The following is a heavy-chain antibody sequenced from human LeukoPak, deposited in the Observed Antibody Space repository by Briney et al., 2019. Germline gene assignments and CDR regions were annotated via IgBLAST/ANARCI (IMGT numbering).Heavy chain of an antibody. D-gene: IGHD3-10*01. V-gene: IGHV1-2*04. CDR3: AREITMVRGGAFDI. Sequence: ASVKVSCKASGYTFTSYGISWVRQAPGQGLEWMGWINPNSGGTNYAQKFQGWVTMTRDTSISTAYMELSRLRSDDTAVYYCAREITMVRGGAFDIWGQGTMVTVSS. CDR2: INPNSGGT. J-gene: IGHJ3*02. CDR1: GYTFTSYG.